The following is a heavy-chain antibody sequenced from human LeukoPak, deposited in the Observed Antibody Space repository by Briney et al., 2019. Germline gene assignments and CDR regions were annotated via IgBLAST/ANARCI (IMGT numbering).Heavy chain of an antibody. CDR2: FYYSGST. V-gene: IGHV4-59*01. CDR1: GASISMYY. D-gene: IGHD3-10*01. Sequence: PSETLSLTCSVSGASISMYYWSWIRQPPGKELEWIGYFYYSGSTIYNPSLKSRVTISVDMSKNHFSLKLSSVTAADTAVYYCAREVLWFGESAATYYMDVWGKGTTVTVSS. J-gene: IGHJ6*03. CDR3: AREVLWFGESAATYYMDV.